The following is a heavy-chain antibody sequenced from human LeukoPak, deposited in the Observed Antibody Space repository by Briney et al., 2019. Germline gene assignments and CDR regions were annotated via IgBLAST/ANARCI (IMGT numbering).Heavy chain of an antibody. CDR1: GFTFSDYY. CDR3: ASSLHYYGSSY. V-gene: IGHV3-11*03. CDR2: ISDSSSYT. J-gene: IGHJ4*02. Sequence: SGGSPRLSCAASGFTFSDYYMSWIRQAPGKGLEWVSYISDSSSYTKYADSVKGRFTISRDNAKNSLYLQMNSLRAEDTALYYCASSLHYYGSSYWGQGTLVTVSS. D-gene: IGHD3-10*01.